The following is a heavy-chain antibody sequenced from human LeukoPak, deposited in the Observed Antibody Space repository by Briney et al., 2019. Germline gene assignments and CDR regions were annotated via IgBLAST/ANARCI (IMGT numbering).Heavy chain of an antibody. D-gene: IGHD3-22*01. J-gene: IGHJ4*02. CDR3: ARGLSPTYYYDSSGYY. V-gene: IGHV1-18*01. Sequence: ASVKVSCKASGYTFTSYGIIWVRQAPGQGLEGMGWISAYNCNTNYAQKLQGRGTMTTDTSTSTAYMELRSLRSDDTAVYYCARGLSPTYYYDSSGYYWGQGTLVTVSS. CDR2: ISAYNCNT. CDR1: GYTFTSYG.